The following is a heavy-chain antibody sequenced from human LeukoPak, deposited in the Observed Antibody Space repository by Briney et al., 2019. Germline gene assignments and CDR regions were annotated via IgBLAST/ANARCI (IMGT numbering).Heavy chain of an antibody. Sequence: GASVKVSCKASGGTFSSYAISWVRQAPGQGLEWMGGIIPIFGTANYAQKFQGRVTITTDESTSTAYMELSSLRSEDTAVYYCATPRSPDWYFDLWGQGTLVTVSS. CDR2: IIPIFGTA. CDR1: GGTFSSYA. CDR3: ATPRSPDWYFDL. V-gene: IGHV1-69*05. J-gene: IGHJ2*01.